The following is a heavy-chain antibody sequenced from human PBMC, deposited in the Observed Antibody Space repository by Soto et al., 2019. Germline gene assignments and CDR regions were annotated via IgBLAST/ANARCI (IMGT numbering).Heavy chain of an antibody. J-gene: IGHJ6*02. Sequence: QVQLVQSGADLKKPGASVRVSCRGSGYPFTGYYMHWVRQAPGRGPEWMGWVNPNNGETHYVERVQGRVTMTGDTSISTGYMELSRLRSDDTAIYYCARRPMWQQQRIRDYGMDAWGQGTTVTVSS. D-gene: IGHD6-25*01. CDR3: ARRPMWQQQRIRDYGMDA. V-gene: IGHV1-2*02. CDR2: VNPNNGET. CDR1: GYPFTGYY.